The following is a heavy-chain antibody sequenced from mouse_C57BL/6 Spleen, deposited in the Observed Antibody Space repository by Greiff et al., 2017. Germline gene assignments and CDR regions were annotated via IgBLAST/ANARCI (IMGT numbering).Heavy chain of an antibody. CDR3: TRSDWGPFDY. V-gene: IGHV1-15*01. Sequence: VQLQQSGAELVRPGASVTLSCKASGYTFTDYEMHWVKQTPVHGLEWIGAIDPETGGTAYNQKFKGKAILTADKSSSTAYMELRSLTSEDSAVYYCTRSDWGPFDYWGQGTTLTVSS. J-gene: IGHJ2*01. CDR2: IDPETGGT. CDR1: GYTFTDYE. D-gene: IGHD4-1*01.